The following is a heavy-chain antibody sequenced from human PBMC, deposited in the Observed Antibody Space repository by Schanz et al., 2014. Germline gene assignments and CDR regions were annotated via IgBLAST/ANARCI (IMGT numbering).Heavy chain of an antibody. CDR1: GFTFSAYA. CDR3: ARGGPAYYFDD. J-gene: IGHJ4*02. Sequence: VQLLESGGGLVQPGGSLRLSCAASGFTFSAYAMTWVRQIPGKGLEWVSVIGVDGTTTYYADSVKGRFTISRDNSKNTVYIQMNSLRAEDTAVYYCARGGPAYYFDDWGQGTLVTVSS. V-gene: IGHV3-23*01. CDR2: IGVDGTTT.